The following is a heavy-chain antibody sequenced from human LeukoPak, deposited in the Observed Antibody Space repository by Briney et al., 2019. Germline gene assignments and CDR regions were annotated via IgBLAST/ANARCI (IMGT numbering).Heavy chain of an antibody. CDR3: ARLNDFGRIFDY. D-gene: IGHD3-3*01. CDR2: ISSSSSYM. CDR1: GFGFSSYS. Sequence: PGGSLRLSCAVAGFGFSSYSMVWVRQAPGKGLEWVSSISSSSSYMFYANSVKGRFTISRDNAKNSVYLQMNGLRADDTAVYFCARLNDFGRIFDYWGQGTLVTVSS. V-gene: IGHV3-21*06. J-gene: IGHJ4*02.